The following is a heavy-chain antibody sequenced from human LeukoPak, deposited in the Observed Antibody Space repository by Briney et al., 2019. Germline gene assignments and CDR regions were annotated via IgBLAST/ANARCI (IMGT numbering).Heavy chain of an antibody. CDR2: ISGSAGGT. Sequence: QPGGSLRLSCAGTGITLSNYGMSWVRQAPGKGLECLAGISGSAGGTYYADSVQGRFTISRDNAKNTLYLQLNNLRAEDTAVYFRAKRGLVIRGILVGFYKEAYYFDSWGQGALVTVSS. V-gene: IGHV3-23*01. J-gene: IGHJ4*02. CDR1: GITLSNYG. CDR3: AKRGLVIRGILVGFYKEAYYFDS. D-gene: IGHD3-10*01.